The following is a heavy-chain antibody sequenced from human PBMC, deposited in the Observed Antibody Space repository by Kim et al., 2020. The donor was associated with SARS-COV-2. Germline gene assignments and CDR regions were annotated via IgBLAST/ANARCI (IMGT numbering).Heavy chain of an antibody. V-gene: IGHV3-30*18. D-gene: IGHD3-22*01. CDR2: ISYDGSNK. CDR1: GFTFSSYG. CDR3: AKDAGLWLLLPALVDV. J-gene: IGHJ6*01. Sequence: GGSLRLSCAASGFTFSSYGMHWVRQAPGKGLEWVAVISYDGSNKYYADSVKGRFTISRDNSKNTLYLQMNSLRAEDTAVYYCAKDAGLWLLLPALVDVWG.